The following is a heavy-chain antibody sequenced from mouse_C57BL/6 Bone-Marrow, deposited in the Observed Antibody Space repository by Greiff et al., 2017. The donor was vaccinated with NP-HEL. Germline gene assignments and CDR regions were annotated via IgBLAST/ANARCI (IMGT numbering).Heavy chain of an antibody. CDR2: IRSKSSNYAT. Sequence: GGGLVQPKGSLKLSCAASGFTFNTYAMHWVRQAPGKGLEWVARIRSKSSNYATYYAASVKDRFTISRDDSQSMLYRQMNNLKTEDTAMYDGVRDRRVVATGYFDVWGTGTTVTVSS. CDR3: VRDRRVVATGYFDV. CDR1: GFTFNTYA. J-gene: IGHJ1*03. V-gene: IGHV10-3*01. D-gene: IGHD1-1*01.